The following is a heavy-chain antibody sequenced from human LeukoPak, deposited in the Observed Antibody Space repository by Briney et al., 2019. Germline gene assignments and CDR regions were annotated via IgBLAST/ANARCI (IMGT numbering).Heavy chain of an antibody. CDR1: GFTFRSYS. CDR2: ISSSSSYI. CDR3: AREGVGATANFDY. V-gene: IGHV3-21*01. J-gene: IGHJ4*02. Sequence: PGGSLRLSCAASGFTFRSYSMNWVRQAPGKGLEWVSSISSSSSYIYYADSVKGRFTISRDNAKNSLYLQMNSLRAEDTAVYYCAREGVGATANFDYWGQGTLVTVSS. D-gene: IGHD1-26*01.